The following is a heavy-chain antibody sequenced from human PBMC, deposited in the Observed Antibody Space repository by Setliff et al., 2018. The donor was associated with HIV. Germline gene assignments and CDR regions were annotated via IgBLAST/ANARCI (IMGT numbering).Heavy chain of an antibody. CDR1: DYSVLNDNY. V-gene: IGHV4-38-2*02. Sequence: SETLSLTCAVSDYSVLNDNYWGWIRQSPGKGLEWIGSIYYSGNTYFNPSLKSRLTMSVDTSKNQFSLKLSSVTAADTAIYFCSRESVVRGVIRPFDYWGQGTLVTVSS. CDR3: SRESVVRGVIRPFDY. J-gene: IGHJ4*02. D-gene: IGHD3-10*01. CDR2: IYYSGNT.